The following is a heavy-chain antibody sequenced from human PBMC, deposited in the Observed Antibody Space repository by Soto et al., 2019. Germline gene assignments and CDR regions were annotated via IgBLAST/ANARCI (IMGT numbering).Heavy chain of an antibody. CDR1: GFTFGSYC. CDR2: ISSSSSTI. Sequence: SGGAPRLPFAASGFTFGSYCMNWVRQAPGKGLEWVSYISSSSSTIYYADSVKGRFTISRDNAKNSLYLQMNSLRAEDTAVYYCARDFYLDPAYWGQGTLVTVSS. CDR3: ARDFYLDPAY. J-gene: IGHJ4*02. D-gene: IGHD1-1*01. V-gene: IGHV3-48*01.